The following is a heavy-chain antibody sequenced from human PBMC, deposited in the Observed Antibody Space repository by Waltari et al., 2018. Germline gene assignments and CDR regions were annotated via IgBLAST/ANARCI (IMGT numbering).Heavy chain of an antibody. J-gene: IGHJ5*02. Sequence: EVQLVESGGGLVQPGGSLRLSCAASGFTFSSYSMNWVRQAPGEGRECVSYSSSSSSTRDNADSVKGRFTISRDNAKNSLYLQMNSLRAEDTAVYYCARGGVGYRRFDPWGQGTLVTVSS. CDR2: SSSSSSTR. CDR1: GFTFSSYS. CDR3: ARGGVGYRRFDP. V-gene: IGHV3-48*04. D-gene: IGHD1-1*01.